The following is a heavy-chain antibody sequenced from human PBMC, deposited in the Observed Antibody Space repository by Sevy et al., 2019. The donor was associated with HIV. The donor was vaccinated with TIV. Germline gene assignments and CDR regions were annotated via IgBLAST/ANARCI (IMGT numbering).Heavy chain of an antibody. J-gene: IGHJ4*02. CDR2: ISWNSGSI. CDR1: GFTFDDYA. CDR3: AKDSPNCANTNCPKDY. D-gene: IGHD2-2*01. V-gene: IGHV3-9*01. Sequence: GGSLRLSCAASGFTFDDYAMHWVRQAPGKGLEWVSFISWNSGSIGYADFVKGRFTISRDNAKNSLYLQMNSLRAEDTALYYCAKDSPNCANTNCPKDYWGQGTLVTVSS.